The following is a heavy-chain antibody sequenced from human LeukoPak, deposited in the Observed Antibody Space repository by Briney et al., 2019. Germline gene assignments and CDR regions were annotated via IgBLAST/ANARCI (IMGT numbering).Heavy chain of an antibody. D-gene: IGHD3-16*01. Sequence: SETLSLTCTVSGGSISGSSYYWGWIRQPPGKGLEWIGSIYYSGSTYYNPSLKSRVTISVDTSKNQFSLKLSSVTAADTAVYYCARRRLRGLFDYWGQGTLVTVSS. CDR3: ARRRLRGLFDY. J-gene: IGHJ4*02. V-gene: IGHV4-39*01. CDR1: GGSISGSSYY. CDR2: IYYSGST.